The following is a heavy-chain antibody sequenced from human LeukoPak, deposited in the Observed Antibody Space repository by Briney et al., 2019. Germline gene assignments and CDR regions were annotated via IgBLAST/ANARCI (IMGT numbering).Heavy chain of an antibody. D-gene: IGHD5-18*01. CDR2: IYDTGIT. CDR1: GGSIGSGNFY. V-gene: IGHV4-31*03. J-gene: IGHJ6*03. CDR3: SRSRDGYHDAPAPFFHLLGG. Sequence: SETLSLTCTVSGGSIGSGNFYWNWIRQHPGRGLEWIGYIYDTGITYYNPSLKSRVTISADTSKKQFSLNLRSVTAADTAVYRWSRSRDGYHDAPAPFFHLLGGWGKGTTVNV.